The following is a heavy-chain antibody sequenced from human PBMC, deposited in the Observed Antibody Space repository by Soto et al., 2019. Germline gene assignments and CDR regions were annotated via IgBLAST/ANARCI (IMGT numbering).Heavy chain of an antibody. Sequence: PSETLSLTCAVSGGSFTSINWWTWVRQHPGQGLEWIGEIYRTGSTNYNPSLRSRVTVSLDKSENQFALKVTSLTAADTAVYYCASRDPGTSVDYWGQGTLVTVSS. CDR1: GGSFTSINW. J-gene: IGHJ4*02. CDR3: ASRDPGTSVDY. D-gene: IGHD1-7*01. CDR2: IYRTGST. V-gene: IGHV4-4*02.